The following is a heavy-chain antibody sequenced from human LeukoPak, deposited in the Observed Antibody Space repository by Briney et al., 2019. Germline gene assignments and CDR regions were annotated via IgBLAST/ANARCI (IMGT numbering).Heavy chain of an antibody. CDR3: AREGIAAASDAFDI. V-gene: IGHV4-61*01. Sequence: SETLSLTCTVSGGSISSSSYYWGWIRQPPGKGLEWIGYIYYSGSTNYNPSLKSRVTISVDTSKNQFSLKLSSVTAADTAVYYCAREGIAAASDAFDIWGQGTMVTVSS. CDR2: IYYSGST. CDR1: GGSISSSSYY. J-gene: IGHJ3*02. D-gene: IGHD6-13*01.